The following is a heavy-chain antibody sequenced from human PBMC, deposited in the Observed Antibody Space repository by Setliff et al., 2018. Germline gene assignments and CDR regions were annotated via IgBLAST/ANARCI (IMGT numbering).Heavy chain of an antibody. V-gene: IGHV3-7*03. CDR1: GFTFSNYW. CDR2: IKQDGSEK. Sequence: GGSLRLSCAIAGFTFSNYWMSWVRQAPGKGLEWVANIKQDGSEKYYVDSVKGRFTISRDNAKNSLYLQMNSLRAEDTAVYYCASTQRGTSSECWGQGTLVTVSS. J-gene: IGHJ4*02. CDR3: ASTQRGTSSEC. D-gene: IGHD6-6*01.